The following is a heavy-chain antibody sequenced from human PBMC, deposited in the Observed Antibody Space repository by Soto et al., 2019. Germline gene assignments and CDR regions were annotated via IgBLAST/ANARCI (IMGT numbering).Heavy chain of an antibody. CDR3: ARRDGYNSDY. V-gene: IGHV3-64*01. D-gene: IGHD5-12*01. Sequence: EVQLVESGGGLVQPGGSLRLSCAASGFTFSSYAMHWVRQAPGKGLEYVSAISSNGGSTYYANSVKARFTISRDNSKNTLYLQMGSLRAEDMAVYYCARRDGYNSDYWGQGTLVTVSS. CDR1: GFTFSSYA. CDR2: ISSNGGST. J-gene: IGHJ4*02.